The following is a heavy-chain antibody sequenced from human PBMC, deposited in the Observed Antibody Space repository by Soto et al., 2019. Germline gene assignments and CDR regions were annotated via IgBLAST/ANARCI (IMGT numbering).Heavy chain of an antibody. CDR2: SSWDGGSR. D-gene: IGHD5-18*01. Sequence: GGSLRLSCSASGFTFDGYAMHWGRKAPGTGLEWVSLSSWDGGSRYFSDSVQGRCTISRDNSKNSLYLQMNSLRAEDTALYYCAKADKAMVTQGLYYFDYWGQGTLVTVSS. J-gene: IGHJ4*02. CDR1: GFTFDGYA. CDR3: AKADKAMVTQGLYYFDY. V-gene: IGHV3-43D*04.